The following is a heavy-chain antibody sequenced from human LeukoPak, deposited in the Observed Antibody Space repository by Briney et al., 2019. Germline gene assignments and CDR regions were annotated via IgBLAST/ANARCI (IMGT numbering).Heavy chain of an antibody. J-gene: IGHJ4*02. CDR1: GYTFTGYY. D-gene: IGHD3-22*01. Sequence: ASVKVSCKASGYTFTGYYMHWVRQAPGQGLKWMGWINPNSGGTNYAQKFQGRVTMTRDTSISTAYMELSRLISDDTAVYYCARAEALYDSSGYYEDYWGQGTLVTVSS. CDR2: INPNSGGT. CDR3: ARAEALYDSSGYYEDY. V-gene: IGHV1-2*02.